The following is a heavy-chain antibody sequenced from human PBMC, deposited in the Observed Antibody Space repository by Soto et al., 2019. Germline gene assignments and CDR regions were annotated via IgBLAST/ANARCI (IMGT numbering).Heavy chain of an antibody. Sequence: VRLIQSGGGAVQPGRALTLACVASGFTFDNYGMHWVRQAPGQGLEWVAVISYDGNNQYYEDSVKGRFTISRDNSRNTLYQQMNNLRREDTGVYYCAKGFFVGATTSPFESWGQGTLVAVSS. CDR2: ISYDGNNQ. CDR3: AKGFFVGATTSPFES. J-gene: IGHJ4*02. V-gene: IGHV3-30*18. D-gene: IGHD1-26*01. CDR1: GFTFDNYG.